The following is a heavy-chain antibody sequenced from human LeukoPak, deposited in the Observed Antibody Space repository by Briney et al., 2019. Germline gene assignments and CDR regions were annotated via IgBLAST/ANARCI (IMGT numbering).Heavy chain of an antibody. CDR2: ITDSGGNT. D-gene: IGHD2-8*01. CDR1: GFTFSSYS. Sequence: GGSLRLSCAASGFTFSSYSMNWVRQAPGKGLEWVSAITDSGGNTYYAAPVKGRFTISRDNSKNTLYLQMNSLRAEDTALYYCARAGHCTNGICYTPDFDYWGQGTLVTVSS. J-gene: IGHJ4*02. V-gene: IGHV3-23*01. CDR3: ARAGHCTNGICYTPDFDY.